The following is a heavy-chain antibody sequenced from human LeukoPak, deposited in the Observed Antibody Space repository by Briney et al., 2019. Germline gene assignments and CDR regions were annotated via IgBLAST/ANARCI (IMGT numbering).Heavy chain of an antibody. Sequence: SETLSLTCTVSGGSISSSDYYWSWIRQPPGKGLEWIGYIYFSGSTYYNPSLKSRVTISVDTSKNQFSLKLSSVAAGDTAVYYCARADVRLIIHHWGQGTLVTVSS. V-gene: IGHV4-30-4*01. CDR1: GGSISSSDYY. CDR3: ARADVRLIIHH. J-gene: IGHJ5*02. D-gene: IGHD3-3*01. CDR2: IYFSGST.